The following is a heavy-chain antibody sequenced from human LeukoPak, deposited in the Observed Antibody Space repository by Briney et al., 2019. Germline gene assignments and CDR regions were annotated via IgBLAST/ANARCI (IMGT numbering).Heavy chain of an antibody. J-gene: IGHJ5*02. CDR1: GYTFTSYD. D-gene: IGHD3-10*01. V-gene: IGHV1-8*01. CDR3: ARELDYYGSGSHNWFDP. Sequence: ASVKVSCKASGYTFTSYDINWVRQATGQGLEWMGWMNPNSGNTGYAQKFQGRVTMTRNTSISTAYMELSSLRSEDTAVYYCARELDYYGSGSHNWFDPWGQGTLVTVSS. CDR2: MNPNSGNT.